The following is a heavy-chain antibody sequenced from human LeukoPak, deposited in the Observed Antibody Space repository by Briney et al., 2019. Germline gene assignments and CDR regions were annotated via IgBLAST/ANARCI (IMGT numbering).Heavy chain of an antibody. CDR2: IWFDGSDK. CDR1: GVTFSSYD. Sequence: GGSLRLSCAASGVTFSSYDMHWVREAPGKGLEWVSRIWFDGSDKYYAGSVKGRFTVSRDNSENTLHLQMPSLRADDTALYYCARGYRSNGLAFFDDWGQGTLVTVSS. V-gene: IGHV3-33*01. CDR3: ARGYRSNGLAFFDD. D-gene: IGHD3-16*02. J-gene: IGHJ4*02.